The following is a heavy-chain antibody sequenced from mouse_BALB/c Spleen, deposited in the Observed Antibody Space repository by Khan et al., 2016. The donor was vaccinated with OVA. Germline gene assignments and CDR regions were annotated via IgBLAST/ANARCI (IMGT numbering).Heavy chain of an antibody. CDR1: GYTFTDYA. Sequence: QMQLQQSGPELVRPWVSVKISCKGSGYTFTDYAMYWVKQSHAKSLEWIGLISTCSGTTNYNPQFKSKATMTVDKSSSTASMELARLTSEDSTIYDCARPAYDGYYDYWGQGTMLTVSS. CDR3: ARPAYDGYYDY. D-gene: IGHD2-3*01. V-gene: IGHV1S137*01. J-gene: IGHJ2*01. CDR2: ISTCSGTT.